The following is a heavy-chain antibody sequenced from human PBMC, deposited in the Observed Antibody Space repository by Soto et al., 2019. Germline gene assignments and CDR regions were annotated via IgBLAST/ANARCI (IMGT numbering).Heavy chain of an antibody. V-gene: IGHV3-73*01. Sequence: SGGSLRLSCAASGFTLSGSDIHWVRQASGKGLKWVGRIRTKSNNFATSYAESVRGRFTISRDDSDNTASLQMSSLKTEDTAIYYCSRHQEGRSMVFYGMDVWGQGTTVTVSS. J-gene: IGHJ6*02. D-gene: IGHD3-10*01. CDR3: SRHQEGRSMVFYGMDV. CDR1: GFTLSGSD. CDR2: IRTKSNNFAT.